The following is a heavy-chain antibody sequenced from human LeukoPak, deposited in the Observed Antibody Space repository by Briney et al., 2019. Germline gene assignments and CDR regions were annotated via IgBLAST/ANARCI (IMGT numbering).Heavy chain of an antibody. Sequence: GGSLRLSCAASGFTFSSYAMSWVRQAPGKGLEWVANIKQDGSEKYYVDSVKGRFTISRDNAKNSLYLQMNSLRAEDTAVYYCARGKHYYDSSGYYYGPPYYFDYWGQGTLVTVSS. CDR3: ARGKHYYDSSGYYYGPPYYFDY. CDR1: GFTFSSYA. D-gene: IGHD3-22*01. V-gene: IGHV3-7*01. CDR2: IKQDGSEK. J-gene: IGHJ4*02.